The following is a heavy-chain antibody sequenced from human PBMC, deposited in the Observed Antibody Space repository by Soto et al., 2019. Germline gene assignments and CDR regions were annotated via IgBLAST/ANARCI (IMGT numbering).Heavy chain of an antibody. CDR3: ARTRIAVGGWEFDY. V-gene: IGHV1-18*01. D-gene: IGHD6-13*01. Sequence: QVQLVQSGAEVKKPGASVKVSCKASGYTFTSYGISWVRQAPGQGLEWMGWISAYNGNTNYAQKLQGRVTLPTDASTSTAYMELTILRSDDTAVYYCARTRIAVGGWEFDYWGQGTLVTVSS. J-gene: IGHJ4*02. CDR2: ISAYNGNT. CDR1: GYTFTSYG.